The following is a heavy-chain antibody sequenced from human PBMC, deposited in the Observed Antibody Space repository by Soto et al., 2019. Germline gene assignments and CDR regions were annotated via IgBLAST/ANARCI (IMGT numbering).Heavy chain of an antibody. CDR1: GGSISSSSYY. Sequence: QLQLQESGPGLVKPSETLSLTCTVSGGSISSSSYYWGWIRHPPGKGLEWIGSIYYSGSTYSNPSLKSRVTISVDTSKNLFSLKLSSVTAADTAVYYCARHQSHSSSYVDPWGQGTLVTVSS. CDR2: IYYSGST. J-gene: IGHJ5*02. D-gene: IGHD6-13*01. V-gene: IGHV4-39*01. CDR3: ARHQSHSSSYVDP.